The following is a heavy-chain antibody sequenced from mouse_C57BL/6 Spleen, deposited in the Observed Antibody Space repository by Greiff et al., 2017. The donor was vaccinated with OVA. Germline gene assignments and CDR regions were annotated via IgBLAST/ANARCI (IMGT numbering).Heavy chain of an antibody. V-gene: IGHV1-52*01. CDR3: ARENSYYSNNFDY. CDR1: GYTFTSYW. D-gene: IGHD2-5*01. CDR2: IDPSDSET. Sequence: QVQLKQPGAELVRPGSSVKLSCKASGYTFTSYWMHWVKQRPIQGLEWIGNIDPSDSETHYNQKFKDKATLTVDKSSSTAYMQLSSLTSEDSAVYYCARENSYYSNNFDYWGQGTTLTVSS. J-gene: IGHJ2*01.